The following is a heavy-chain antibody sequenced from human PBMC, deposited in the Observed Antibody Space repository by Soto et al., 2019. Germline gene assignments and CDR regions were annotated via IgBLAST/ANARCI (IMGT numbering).Heavy chain of an antibody. J-gene: IGHJ4*02. D-gene: IGHD1-26*01. V-gene: IGHV4-39*01. Sequence: QLQLQESGPGLVKPSETLSLTCTVSGGSISSTSYYWGWIRQPPGKGLEWIGNIYYSESTYYNPSLKSRVTISGDTSKDQFSLKLSSVTAADTAVYYCSRWDLTQGFDYWGQGTLVTVSS. CDR1: GGSISSTSYY. CDR2: IYYSEST. CDR3: SRWDLTQGFDY.